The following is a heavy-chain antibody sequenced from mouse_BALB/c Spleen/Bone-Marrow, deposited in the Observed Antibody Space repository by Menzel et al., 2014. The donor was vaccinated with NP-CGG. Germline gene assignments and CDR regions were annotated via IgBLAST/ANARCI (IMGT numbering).Heavy chain of an antibody. Sequence: EVKLQESGPELVKPGASVKIPCKASGYTFTDYNMDWVKQSHGKSLEWIGDINPNNGGTIYNQKFKGKATLTVDKSSSTAYMELRSLTSEDTAVYYCAREVRRFYAMDYWGQGTSVTVSS. D-gene: IGHD2-14*01. V-gene: IGHV1-18*01. CDR3: AREVRRFYAMDY. CDR2: INPNNGGT. J-gene: IGHJ4*01. CDR1: GYTFTDYN.